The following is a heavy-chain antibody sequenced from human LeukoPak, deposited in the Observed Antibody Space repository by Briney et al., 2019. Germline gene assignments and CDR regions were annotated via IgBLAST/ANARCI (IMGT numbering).Heavy chain of an antibody. CDR2: IYYSGST. V-gene: IGHV4-39*07. CDR3: ARLSGYDYGGFDY. Sequence: SETLSLTCTVSGGSISSSSYYWGWIRQPPGKGLEWIGSIYYSGSTYYNPSLKSRVTISVDTSKNQFSLKLSSVTAADTAVYYCARLSGYDYGGFDYWGQGTLVTVSS. CDR1: GGSISSSSYY. D-gene: IGHD5-12*01. J-gene: IGHJ4*02.